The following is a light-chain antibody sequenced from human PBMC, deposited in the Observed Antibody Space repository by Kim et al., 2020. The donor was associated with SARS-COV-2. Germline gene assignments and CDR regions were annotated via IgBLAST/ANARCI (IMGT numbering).Light chain of an antibody. CDR3: QQYGRSPWT. V-gene: IGKV3-20*01. Sequence: SPGERATLSCRASQSFSNTYLAWYQQKPGQAPRLLIYGTSSRATGIPDRFSGSGSGTDFTLTISRLEPEDFAVYYCQQYGRSPWTFGQGTKVDIK. CDR1: QSFSNTY. CDR2: GTS. J-gene: IGKJ1*01.